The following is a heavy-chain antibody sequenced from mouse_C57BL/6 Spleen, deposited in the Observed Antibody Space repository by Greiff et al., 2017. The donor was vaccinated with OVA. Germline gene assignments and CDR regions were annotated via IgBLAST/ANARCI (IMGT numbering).Heavy chain of an antibody. CDR1: GYTFTRSW. D-gene: IGHD3-1*01. CDR2: IHPSDSDT. V-gene: IGHV1-74*01. Sequence: VQLQPPVADLVTPGASVQVSCTSSGYTFTRSWMHCVKQRPGHGLALIGRIHPSDSDTNYNQKFKGKATLTVDKSSSTAYMQLSSLTSEDSAVYYCARGGTRAMDYWGQGTSVTVSS. CDR3: ARGGTRAMDY. J-gene: IGHJ4*01.